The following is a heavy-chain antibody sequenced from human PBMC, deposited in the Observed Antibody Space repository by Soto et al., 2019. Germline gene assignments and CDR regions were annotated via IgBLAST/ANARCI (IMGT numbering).Heavy chain of an antibody. V-gene: IGHV3-7*03. Sequence: EVQLVESGGGLVQPGGSLRLSCAASGFTFTNSWMTWVRQAPGKGLEWVANIKPDGSAKNYVDSMKGRIAISRDNSKNTLYLQMNSLRAEDTAVYYCATNYDFWSVLYYGMDVWGQGTTVTVSS. CDR2: IKPDGSAK. J-gene: IGHJ6*02. D-gene: IGHD3-3*01. CDR3: ATNYDFWSVLYYGMDV. CDR1: GFTFTNSW.